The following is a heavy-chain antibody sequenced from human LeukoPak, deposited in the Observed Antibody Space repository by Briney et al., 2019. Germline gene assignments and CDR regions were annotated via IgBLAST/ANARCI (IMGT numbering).Heavy chain of an antibody. D-gene: IGHD3-10*01. Sequence: PSETLSLTCTVSGGSISSGDYYWSWIRQPPGKGLEWIGYIYYSGSTYYNPSLKSRVTISVDTSKNQFSLKLSSVTAADTAVYYCARDTSVLLWFGELLYPSAYGMDVWGQGTTVTVSS. CDR1: GGSISSGDYY. V-gene: IGHV4-30-4*01. CDR3: ARDTSVLLWFGELLYPSAYGMDV. CDR2: IYYSGST. J-gene: IGHJ6*02.